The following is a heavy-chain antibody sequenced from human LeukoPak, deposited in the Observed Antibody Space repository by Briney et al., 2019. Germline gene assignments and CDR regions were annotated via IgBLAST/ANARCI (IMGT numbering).Heavy chain of an antibody. D-gene: IGHD2-8*01. V-gene: IGHV1-46*01. CDR1: GYTFTNYY. CDR2: INPSGGIT. CDR3: AGSLGYCTSNVCYLKY. J-gene: IGHJ4*02. Sequence: ASVKVSCKASGYTFTNYYIHWVRQAPGQGLEWMGMINPSGGITTYAQKFQGRVTMTTDTSTSTAYMELRSLRSDDTAVYYCAGSLGYCTSNVCYLKYWGQGTLVTVSS.